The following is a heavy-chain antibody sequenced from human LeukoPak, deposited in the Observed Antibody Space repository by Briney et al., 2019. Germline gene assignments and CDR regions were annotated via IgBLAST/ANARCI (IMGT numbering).Heavy chain of an antibody. CDR3: AKAHCSSTSCSRGYFDL. Sequence: GGSLRLSCAASGSIFSSCWMHWVRQAPGKGLVWVSRINSDGSSTSYADSVKGRFTISRDNAKNTLYLQMNSLRAEDTAVYYCAKAHCSSTSCSRGYFDLWGRGTLVTVSS. J-gene: IGHJ2*01. V-gene: IGHV3-74*01. D-gene: IGHD2-2*01. CDR2: INSDGSST. CDR1: GSIFSSCW.